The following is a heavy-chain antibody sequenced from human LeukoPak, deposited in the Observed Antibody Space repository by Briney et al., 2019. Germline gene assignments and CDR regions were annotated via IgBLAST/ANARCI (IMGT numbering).Heavy chain of an antibody. Sequence: SETLSLTCTVSGGSISSYYWSWIRQPPGKGLEWIGYIYYSGSTNYNPSLKSRVTISVDTSKNQFSLKLSSVTAADTAVYYCARNYGDYGVYYYYYYYMDVWGKGTTVTVSS. V-gene: IGHV4-59*01. CDR2: IYYSGST. D-gene: IGHD4-17*01. CDR1: GGSISSYY. J-gene: IGHJ6*03. CDR3: ARNYGDYGVYYYYYYYMDV.